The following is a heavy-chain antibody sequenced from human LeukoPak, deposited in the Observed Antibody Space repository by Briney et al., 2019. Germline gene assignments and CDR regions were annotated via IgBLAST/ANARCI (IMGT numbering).Heavy chain of an antibody. V-gene: IGHV4-34*01. Sequence: SETLSLTCAVYGGSFSGYYWSRIRQPPGKGLEWIGEINHSGSTNYNPSLKSRVTISVDTSKNQFSLKLSSVTAADTAVYYCARTYPYYDFWSGYYTGNWFDPWGQGTLVTVSS. CDR1: GGSFSGYY. CDR3: ARTYPYYDFWSGYYTGNWFDP. CDR2: INHSGST. J-gene: IGHJ5*02. D-gene: IGHD3-3*01.